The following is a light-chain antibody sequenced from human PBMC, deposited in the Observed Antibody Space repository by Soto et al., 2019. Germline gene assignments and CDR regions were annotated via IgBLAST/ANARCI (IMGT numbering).Light chain of an antibody. CDR2: GAS. V-gene: IGKV3-20*01. CDR1: QSVSSSY. Sequence: EIVLTQSPGTLSFSPWERATLTCRASQSVSSSYLAWFQQKPGQAPRLLIYGASSRATGIPDRFSGSGSGTDFTLTISRLEPEDFAVYYCQQYGNAPFTFGPGT. J-gene: IGKJ3*01. CDR3: QQYGNAPFT.